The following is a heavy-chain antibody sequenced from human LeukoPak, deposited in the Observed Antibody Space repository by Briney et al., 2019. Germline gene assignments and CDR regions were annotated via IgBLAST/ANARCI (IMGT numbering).Heavy chain of an antibody. D-gene: IGHD3-9*01. V-gene: IGHV1-18*01. J-gene: IGHJ4*02. CDR1: GYTFTSYG. CDR2: ISTHNGNT. CDR3: ARGASYVILTGYSYFDY. Sequence: ASVKVSCKASGYTFTSYGISWVRQAPGQGLEWMGWISTHNGNTNYALKFQGRVTMTTDTSTSTAYMELRSLRSDDTAVYYCARGASYVILTGYSYFDYWGQGTLVTVSS.